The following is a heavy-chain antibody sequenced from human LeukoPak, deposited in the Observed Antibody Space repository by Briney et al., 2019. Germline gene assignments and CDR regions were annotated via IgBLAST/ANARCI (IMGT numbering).Heavy chain of an antibody. Sequence: PSETLSLTCTVSGGSISNSTYYWGWIRQPPGKGLEWIGSVYYSGSTYYNPSLKSRVTISVDTSKNQFSLKLSSVTAADTAVYYCARRPNYDFWFDPWGQGTLVTVSS. CDR2: VYYSGST. J-gene: IGHJ5*02. V-gene: IGHV4-39*01. CDR1: GGSISNSTYY. CDR3: ARRPNYDFWFDP. D-gene: IGHD3-3*01.